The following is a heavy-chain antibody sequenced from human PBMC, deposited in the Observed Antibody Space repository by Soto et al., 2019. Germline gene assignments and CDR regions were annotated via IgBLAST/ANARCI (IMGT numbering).Heavy chain of an antibody. D-gene: IGHD5-12*01. CDR3: AKGDNLGPKTGYAFDP. CDR1: GDSVSSNTAS. V-gene: IGHV6-1*01. J-gene: IGHJ5*02. CDR2: TYFRSKWYN. Sequence: QTLSLTCAISGDSVSSNTASWNWIRQSPSRGLEWLGRTYFRSKWYNDYAVSVKSRIVINPDTSNNQFSLQLNSVTPEDTAVYFCAKGDNLGPKTGYAFDPWGQGIMVTVSS.